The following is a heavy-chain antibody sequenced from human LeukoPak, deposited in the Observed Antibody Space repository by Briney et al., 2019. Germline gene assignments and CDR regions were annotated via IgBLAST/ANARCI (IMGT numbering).Heavy chain of an antibody. V-gene: IGHV3-20*04. CDR2: INWNGGST. J-gene: IGHJ4*02. CDR3: ARGTLKAAATDFDY. CDR1: GFTFSTYA. D-gene: IGHD6-13*01. Sequence: GGSLRLSCVASGFTFSTYAMSWVRQAPGKGLEWVSGINWNGGSTGYADSVKGRFTISRDNAKNSLYLQMNSLRAEDTALYYCARGTLKAAATDFDYWGQGTLVTVSS.